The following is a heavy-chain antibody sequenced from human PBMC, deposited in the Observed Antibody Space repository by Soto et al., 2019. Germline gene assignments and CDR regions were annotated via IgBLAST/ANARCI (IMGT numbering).Heavy chain of an antibody. CDR2: IYHSGST. Sequence: SETLSLTCAVSGGSISSGGYSWSWIRQPPGKGLEWIGYIYHSGSTYYNPSLKSRVTISVDRSKNQFSLKLSSVTAADTAVYYCARGSYYYDSSGYYHEWGQGTLVTVSS. CDR1: GGSISSGGYS. J-gene: IGHJ4*02. D-gene: IGHD3-22*01. V-gene: IGHV4-30-2*01. CDR3: ARGSYYYDSSGYYHE.